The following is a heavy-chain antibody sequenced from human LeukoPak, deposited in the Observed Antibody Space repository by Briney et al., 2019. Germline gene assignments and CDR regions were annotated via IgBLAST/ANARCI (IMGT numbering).Heavy chain of an antibody. Sequence: ASVKVSCKASGYTFTGNYMHWVRQAPGQGLEWMGWINPNSGDTHYVQKFQGRVTMTRDTSISTAYMELSRLTSDDTAVYYCAKAQRGSTWHLFDYWGQGSLVTVSS. D-gene: IGHD6-13*01. CDR3: AKAQRGSTWHLFDY. V-gene: IGHV1-2*02. CDR2: INPNSGDT. CDR1: GYTFTGNY. J-gene: IGHJ4*02.